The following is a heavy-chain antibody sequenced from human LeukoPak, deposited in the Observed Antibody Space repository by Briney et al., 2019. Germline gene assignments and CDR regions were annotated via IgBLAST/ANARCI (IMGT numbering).Heavy chain of an antibody. V-gene: IGHV4-30-2*01. CDR1: GGSISSGGYS. CDR2: INHSGST. D-gene: IGHD1-1*01. J-gene: IGHJ6*02. Sequence: SETLSLTCAVSGGSISSGGYSWSWIRQPPGKGLEWIGYINHSGSTNYNPSLKSRVTISVDTSKNQFSLKLSSVTAADTAVYYCARVRTRVVPDNYYYYGMDVWGQGTTVTVSS. CDR3: ARVRTRVVPDNYYYYGMDV.